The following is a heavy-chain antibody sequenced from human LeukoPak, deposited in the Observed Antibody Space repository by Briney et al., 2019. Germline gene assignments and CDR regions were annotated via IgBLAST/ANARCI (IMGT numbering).Heavy chain of an antibody. CDR2: IRYDGSNT. D-gene: IGHD5-24*01. V-gene: IGHV3-30*02. CDR1: RFTFITYG. CDR3: ARLGRDGYNSPFDY. Sequence: PGGSLRLSCAASRFTFITYGMHWVRQAPGKGLEWVAFIRYDGSNTYYADSVKGRFTISRDNSKNTLYLQMNSLRAEDTAVYYCARLGRDGYNSPFDYWGQGTLVTVSS. J-gene: IGHJ4*02.